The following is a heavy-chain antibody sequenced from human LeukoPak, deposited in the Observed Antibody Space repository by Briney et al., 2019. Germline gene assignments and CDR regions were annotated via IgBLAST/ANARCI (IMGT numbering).Heavy chain of an antibody. CDR2: ITGNGATT. J-gene: IGHJ4*02. CDR1: RFSFSSSA. D-gene: IGHD5-18*01. V-gene: IGHV3-23*01. CDR3: AKERRRVDTEMVRSYYFEN. Sequence: PGGSLRLSCAGSRFSFSSSAVSWVRQTPGKGLEWVSSITGNGATTYYSDSVKGRFTISRDNSRNALSLQMSSLRVEDTAVYYCAKERRRVDTEMVRSYYFENWGQGTLVTVSS.